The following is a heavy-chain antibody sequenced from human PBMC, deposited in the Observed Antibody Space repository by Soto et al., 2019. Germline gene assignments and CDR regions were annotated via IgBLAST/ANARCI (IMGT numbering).Heavy chain of an antibody. CDR1: GFTFSSYA. V-gene: IGHV3-23*01. D-gene: IGHD5-12*01. CDR2: ISGSGGST. Sequence: EVQLLESGGGLVQPGGSLRLSCAASGFTFSSYAMSWVRQAPGKGLEWVSAISGSGGSTYYAESVKGRFTISRDNSKNTLSLQMNRLRAEDTAVYYCAKEQVKLMATGFDYWGQGTLVTGSS. J-gene: IGHJ4*02. CDR3: AKEQVKLMATGFDY.